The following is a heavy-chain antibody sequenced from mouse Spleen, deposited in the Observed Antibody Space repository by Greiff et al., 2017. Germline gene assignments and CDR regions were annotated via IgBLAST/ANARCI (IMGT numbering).Heavy chain of an antibody. CDR1: GYTFTSYW. CDR2: IYPGSGST. V-gene: IGHV1-55*01. J-gene: IGHJ4*01. Sequence: QVQLQQPGAELVKPGASVKMSCKASGYTFTSYWITWVKQRPGQGLEWIGDIYPGSGSTNYNEKFKSKATLTVDTSSSTAYMQLSSLTSEDSAVYYCARRGTTVVDYYYAMDYWGQGTSVTVSS. D-gene: IGHD1-1*01. CDR3: ARRGTTVVDYYYAMDY.